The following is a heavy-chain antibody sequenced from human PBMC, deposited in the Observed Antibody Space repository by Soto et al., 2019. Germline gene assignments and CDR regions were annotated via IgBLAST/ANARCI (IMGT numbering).Heavy chain of an antibody. CDR3: ARVDGDALYFDN. J-gene: IGHJ4*02. D-gene: IGHD4-17*01. CDR2: IYHSGST. CDR1: SGSIRSNNW. V-gene: IGHV4-4*02. Sequence: QVQLQESGPGLVKPSGTLSLTCAVSSGSIRSNNWWSWVRQPPGKGREWIGEIYHSGSTNYNPSLKSRVTISVDKSNNQFSLKLNSVTAADTAVYYGARVDGDALYFDNWGQGTLVTVSS.